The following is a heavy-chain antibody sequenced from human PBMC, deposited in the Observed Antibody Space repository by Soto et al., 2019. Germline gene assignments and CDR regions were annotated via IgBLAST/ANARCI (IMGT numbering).Heavy chain of an antibody. CDR3: ASLLKLGRYSGYFDY. CDR1: GGSISSGGYY. Sequence: ASETLSLTCTVSGGSISSGGYYWSWIRQHPGKGLEWIGYIYYSGSTYYNPSLKSRVTISVDTSKNQFSLKLSSVTAADTAVYYCASLLKLGRYSGYFDYWGQGTLVTVSS. CDR2: IYYSGST. J-gene: IGHJ4*02. D-gene: IGHD1-26*01. V-gene: IGHV4-31*03.